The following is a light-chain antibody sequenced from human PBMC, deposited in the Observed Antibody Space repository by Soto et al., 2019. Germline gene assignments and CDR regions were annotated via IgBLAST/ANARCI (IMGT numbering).Light chain of an antibody. Sequence: QSVLTQPPSASGTPGQSVTISCSGGTSNVGRNAVNWYQQFPGTAPRLLIQLHKQRPSGVPDRFSASKSGTSASLAISGLQSEDEADDYCGTWDDSLNAVLFGGGTKLTVL. CDR3: GTWDDSLNAVL. CDR1: TSNVGRNA. CDR2: LHK. V-gene: IGLV1-44*01. J-gene: IGLJ3*02.